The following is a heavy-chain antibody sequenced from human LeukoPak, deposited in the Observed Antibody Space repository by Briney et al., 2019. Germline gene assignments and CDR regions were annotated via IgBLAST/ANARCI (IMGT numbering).Heavy chain of an antibody. Sequence: SETLSLTCTVSGGSISSGGYCWSWIRQHPGKGLEWIGYIYYSGSTYYNPSLKSRVTISVDTSKNQFSLKLSSVTAADTAVYYCARVADYSNFVDYWGQGTLVTVSS. CDR1: GGSISSGGYC. CDR2: IYYSGST. V-gene: IGHV4-31*03. D-gene: IGHD4-11*01. CDR3: ARVADYSNFVDY. J-gene: IGHJ4*02.